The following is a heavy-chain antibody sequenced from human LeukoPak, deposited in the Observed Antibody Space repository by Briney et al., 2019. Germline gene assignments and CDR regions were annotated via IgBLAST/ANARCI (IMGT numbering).Heavy chain of an antibody. CDR2: IIPIFGTA. Sequence: SVKVSCKASGGTFSSYAISWVRQAPGRGLEWMGGIIPIFGTANYAQKFQGRVTITADESTSTAYMELSSLRSEDTAVYYCARDAGARLTGTPIWGQGTLVTVSS. CDR1: GGTFSSYA. D-gene: IGHD1-20*01. CDR3: ARDAGARLTGTPI. J-gene: IGHJ4*02. V-gene: IGHV1-69*01.